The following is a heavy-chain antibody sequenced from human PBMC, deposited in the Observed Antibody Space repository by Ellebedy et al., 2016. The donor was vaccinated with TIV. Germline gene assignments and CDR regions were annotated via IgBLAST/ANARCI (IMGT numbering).Heavy chain of an antibody. V-gene: IGHV3-23*01. J-gene: IGHJ4*02. D-gene: IGHD2-2*01. CDR3: AKDCISTSCSDY. CDR1: GFTFSSYG. Sequence: PGGSLRLSCAASGFTFSSYGMAWVRQAPGKGLEWVSAISGSGDSTYYAGSVKGRFTISRDNSKNTLYLQMNSLRAGDTAVYYCAKDCISTSCSDYWGQGTLVTVTS. CDR2: ISGSGDST.